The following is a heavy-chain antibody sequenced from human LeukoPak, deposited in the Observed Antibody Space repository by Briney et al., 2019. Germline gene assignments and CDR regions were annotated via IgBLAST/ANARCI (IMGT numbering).Heavy chain of an antibody. Sequence: GESLKISCRGSGYIFSDYWIGWVRQMPGRGLEWMGIIYAGDSDTRYMPSFQGQVTISADKSTNTAYLQWSSLKASDTAVYFCARERGYYCSTGSCYFDFWGQGTLVTVSS. J-gene: IGHJ4*02. CDR1: GYIFSDYW. CDR2: IYAGDSDT. CDR3: ARERGYYCSTGSCYFDF. V-gene: IGHV5-51*01. D-gene: IGHD2-15*01.